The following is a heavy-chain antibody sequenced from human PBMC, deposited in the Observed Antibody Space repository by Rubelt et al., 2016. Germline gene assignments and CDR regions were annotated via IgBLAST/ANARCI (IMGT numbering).Heavy chain of an antibody. CDR3: ARASSGSPRFGFDY. J-gene: IGHJ4*02. V-gene: IGHV4-34*01. D-gene: IGHD6-25*01. CDR1: GGSFSGYY. Sequence: QVQLQQWGAGLLKPSETLSLTCAVYGGSFSGYYWSWIRQPPGKGLEWIGEINHSGSTTSNPSLKSRVPISVDTSKNQFSLKLSSVTAADTAVYYCARASSGSPRFGFDYWGQGTLVTVSS. CDR2: INHSGST.